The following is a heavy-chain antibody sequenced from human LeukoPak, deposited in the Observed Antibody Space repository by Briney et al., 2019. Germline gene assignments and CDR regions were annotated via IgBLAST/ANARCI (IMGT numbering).Heavy chain of an antibody. D-gene: IGHD6-13*01. Sequence: SETLSLTCAVSGGSISSSNWWSWVRQPPGKGLEWIGEIYHSGSTNYNPSLKSRVTISVDKSKNQFSLKLSSVTAADTAVYYCAREKGIAAAGRGSPFWFVPWGQGTLVTVSS. CDR2: IYHSGST. CDR1: GGSISSSNW. J-gene: IGHJ5*02. V-gene: IGHV4-4*02. CDR3: AREKGIAAAGRGSPFWFVP.